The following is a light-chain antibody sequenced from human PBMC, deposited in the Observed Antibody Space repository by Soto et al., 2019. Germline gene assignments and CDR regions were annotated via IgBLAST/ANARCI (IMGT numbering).Light chain of an antibody. CDR3: ASYPTRSTSV. J-gene: IGLJ1*01. CDR2: DVS. V-gene: IGLV2-14*01. Sequence: QSVLTQPASVSGSPGQSIAISCTGTSSDVGGYSYVSWYQQQPGKAPKLVISDVSNRPSGVSDRFSGSKSGNTASLTISGLRTEDEDDYYSASYPTRSTSVFGTGPKVPAL. CDR1: SSDVGGYSY.